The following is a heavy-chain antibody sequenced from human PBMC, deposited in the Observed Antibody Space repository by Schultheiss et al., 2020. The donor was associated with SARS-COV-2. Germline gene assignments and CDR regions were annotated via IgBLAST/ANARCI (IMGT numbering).Heavy chain of an antibody. V-gene: IGHV1-8*02. CDR3: ARERGRITMVRGVITPYNWFDP. CDR1: GYSFTGYY. D-gene: IGHD3-10*01. Sequence: ASVKVSCKASGYSFTGYYMHWLRQAPGQGLEWMGWMNPNSGNTGYAQKLQGRVTMTTDTSTSTAYMELRSLRSEDTAVYYCARERGRITMVRGVITPYNWFDPWGQGTLVTVSS. J-gene: IGHJ5*02. CDR2: MNPNSGNT.